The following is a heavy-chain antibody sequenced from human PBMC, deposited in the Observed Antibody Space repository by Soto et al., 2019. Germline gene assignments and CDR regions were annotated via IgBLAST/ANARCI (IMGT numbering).Heavy chain of an antibody. CDR2: IDPSDSYT. J-gene: IGHJ6*02. CDR3: ARTSMQSRGYSYGHGGMDV. V-gene: IGHV5-10-1*01. Sequence: RGESLKISCNGSGYSFSIYWISWVRQMPGKGLEWMGRIDPSDSYTNYSPSFQGHVTISADKSISTAYLQWSSLKASDTAMYYCARTSMQSRGYSYGHGGMDVWGQGTTVTVSS. CDR1: GYSFSIYW. D-gene: IGHD5-18*01.